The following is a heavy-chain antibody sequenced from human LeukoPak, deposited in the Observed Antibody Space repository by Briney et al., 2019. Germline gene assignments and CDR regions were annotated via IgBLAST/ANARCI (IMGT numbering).Heavy chain of an antibody. CDR2: IRYSESA. V-gene: IGHV4-34*01. Sequence: SETLSLTCAVYGGSFSGYYWGWIRQPPGRGLEWIASIRYSESAYYSPSLKSRATISVDTSKNQFSLRLRSLTATDTAVYYCATQDSSHYWGQGTLVTVSS. CDR1: GGSFSGYY. J-gene: IGHJ4*02. D-gene: IGHD3-22*01. CDR3: ATQDSSHY.